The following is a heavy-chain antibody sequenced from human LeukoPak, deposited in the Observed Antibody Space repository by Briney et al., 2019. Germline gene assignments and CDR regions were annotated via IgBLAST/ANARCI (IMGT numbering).Heavy chain of an antibody. V-gene: IGHV1-46*01. CDR2: INPSGGST. CDR3: ARGGYDSSGYTF. CDR1: GYTFTSYY. J-gene: IGHJ4*02. D-gene: IGHD3-22*01. Sequence: ASVKVSCKASGYTFTSYYMHWVRQAPGQGLEWMGIINPSGGSTSYAQKFQGRVTMTRDTSISTAYMELSRLRSDDTAVYYCARGGYDSSGYTFWGQGTLVTVSS.